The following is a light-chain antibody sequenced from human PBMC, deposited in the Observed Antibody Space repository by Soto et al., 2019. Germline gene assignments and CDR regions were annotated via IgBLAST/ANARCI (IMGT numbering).Light chain of an antibody. CDR2: GAS. V-gene: IGKV3-20*01. Sequence: IVLTQSPGTLSLSPGERATLSCRASQSVSSSYLAWYQQNTGQAPRLLIYGASIRATGILDRFSGSGSGTDFTITISRLEPEDFAVYYCQQYGSSTGWTFGQGTKVDIK. CDR3: QQYGSSTGWT. CDR1: QSVSSSY. J-gene: IGKJ1*01.